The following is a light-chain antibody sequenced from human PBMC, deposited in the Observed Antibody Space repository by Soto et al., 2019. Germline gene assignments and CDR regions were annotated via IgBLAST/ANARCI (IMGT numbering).Light chain of an antibody. J-gene: IGLJ2*01. V-gene: IGLV1-51*01. CDR2: DNN. CDR1: SSNIGNNY. CDR3: GTWDSSLGAVV. Sequence: QSVLTQPPSVSAAPGQKVTISCSGSSSNIGNNYVSWYQQLPGTAPKLLIYDNNKRPSGIPDRFSGSKSGTSATLGITGLRTGDEAEYYCGTWDSSLGAVVFGGGTKLTVL.